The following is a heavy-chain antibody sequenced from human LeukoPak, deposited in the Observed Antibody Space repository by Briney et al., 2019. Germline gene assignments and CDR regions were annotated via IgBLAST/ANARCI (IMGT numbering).Heavy chain of an antibody. CDR2: VSNDGTKK. CDR3: AKPHGYSFTNYFDY. Sequence: PGRSLRLSCAASGFTFSAYSMHWVRQAPGKGLEWVAVVSNDGTKKDYADSVKGRFIISRDNSKNTLYLQMNSLRAEDTAVYYCAKPHGYSFTNYFDYWGQGTLVTVSS. J-gene: IGHJ4*02. D-gene: IGHD5-18*01. V-gene: IGHV3-30*18. CDR1: GFTFSAYS.